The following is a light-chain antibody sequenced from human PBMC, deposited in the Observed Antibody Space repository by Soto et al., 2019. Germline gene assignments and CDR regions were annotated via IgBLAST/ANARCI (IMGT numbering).Light chain of an antibody. V-gene: IGKV3D-7*01. CDR2: GAS. Sequence: PGERVTLSCRASQSVSSSYLTWYQQKPGQAPRLLIYGASTRATSIPARFSGSGYGTDFTITISSLQPEDFAVYYCQQDYNLPWTFGQGTKVEIK. J-gene: IGKJ1*01. CDR1: QSVSSSY. CDR3: QQDYNLPWT.